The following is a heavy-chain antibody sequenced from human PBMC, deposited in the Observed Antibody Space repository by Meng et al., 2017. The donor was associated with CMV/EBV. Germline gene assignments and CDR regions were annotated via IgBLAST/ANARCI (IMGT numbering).Heavy chain of an antibody. J-gene: IGHJ5*02. D-gene: IGHD6-6*01. CDR3: AREEGIAARSDWFDP. CDR2: INPSGGST. CDR1: GNTFSSYY. V-gene: IGHV1-46*01. Sequence: QGQLVQSGAGVKKPGASVKVSCKASGNTFSSYYMHWGRQAPGQGLEWMGIINPSGGSTSYAQKFQGRVTMTRDTSTSTVYMELSSLRSEDTAVYYCAREEGIAARSDWFDPWGQGTLVTVSS.